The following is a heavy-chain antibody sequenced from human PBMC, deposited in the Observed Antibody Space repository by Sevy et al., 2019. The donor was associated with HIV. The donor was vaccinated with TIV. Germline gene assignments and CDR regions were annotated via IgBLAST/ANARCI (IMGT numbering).Heavy chain of an antibody. V-gene: IGHV3-15*01. CDR1: AFTFTNAW. CDR3: TTDLVLTGSNYFDY. J-gene: IGHJ4*02. D-gene: IGHD3-9*01. CDR2: IKSKTDGGTI. Sequence: GGSLRLSCVASAFTFTNAWMNWVRQAPGKGLEWVGRIKSKTDGGTIDYAAPVKGRFIISRDDSKNTPYLQMNSLKTEDTAVYYCTTDLVLTGSNYFDYWGPGTLVTVSS.